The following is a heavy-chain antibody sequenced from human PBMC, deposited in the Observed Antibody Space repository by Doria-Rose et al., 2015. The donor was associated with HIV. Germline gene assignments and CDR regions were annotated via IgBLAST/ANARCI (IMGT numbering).Heavy chain of an antibody. CDR3: ARIKSSRWYHKYYFDF. CDR1: GVSLSSPGMG. V-gene: IGHV2-26*01. J-gene: IGHJ4*02. D-gene: IGHD6-13*01. CDR2: IFSDDDR. Sequence: QVTLKEPGPVLVKPTETLTLTCTVSGVSLSSPGMGVSWIRQPPGKALEWLANIFSDDDRSYKTSLKSRLTISRVTSKSQVVLTMTDMDPVDTATYYCARIKSSRWYHKYYFDFWGQGTLVIVSA.